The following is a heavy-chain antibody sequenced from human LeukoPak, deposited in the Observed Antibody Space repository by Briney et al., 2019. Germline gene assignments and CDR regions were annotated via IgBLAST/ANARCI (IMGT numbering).Heavy chain of an antibody. CDR1: GFIFSSHG. CDR3: TTTRPYGTTWAGAFED. Sequence: PVWSLRLSCVASGFIFSSHGMSWVRQAPGKGLEWVSTVTSRSATHYTDSVKGRFITSRDSSKNTLFLQMNSLRAEDTALYYCTTTRPYGTTWAGAFEDWGQGTPVTVSS. CDR2: VTSRSAT. V-gene: IGHV3-23*01. D-gene: IGHD6-19*01. J-gene: IGHJ4*02.